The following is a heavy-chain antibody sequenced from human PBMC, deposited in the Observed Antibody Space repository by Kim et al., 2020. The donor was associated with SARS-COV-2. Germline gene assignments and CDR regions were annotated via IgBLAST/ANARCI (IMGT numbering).Heavy chain of an antibody. CDR1: GGSISSSSYY. Sequence: SETLSLTCTVSGGSISSSSYYWGWIRQPPGKGLEWIGSIYYSGSTYYNPSLKSRVTISVDTSKNQFSLKLSSVTAADTAVYYCARHEPTGGWYARKYQGAYGMDVWGQGTTVTVSS. J-gene: IGHJ6*02. CDR3: ARHEPTGGWYARKYQGAYGMDV. V-gene: IGHV4-39*01. CDR2: IYYSGST. D-gene: IGHD2-15*01.